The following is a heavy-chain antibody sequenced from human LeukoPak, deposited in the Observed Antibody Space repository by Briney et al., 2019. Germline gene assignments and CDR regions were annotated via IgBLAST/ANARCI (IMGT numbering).Heavy chain of an antibody. J-gene: IGHJ5*02. D-gene: IGHD6-13*01. CDR1: GFLFSTYT. CDR2: LAAASGTR. CDR3: AKDGYSNSRYDWFDP. V-gene: IGHV3-23*01. Sequence: GGSPRLSCAASGFLFSTYTVNWVRQAPGQGLEWVAALAAASGTRYYADSVKGRFTISRDNSKNTLYLQMNNLRAEDTAVYYCAKDGYSNSRYDWFDPWGQGTLVTVSS.